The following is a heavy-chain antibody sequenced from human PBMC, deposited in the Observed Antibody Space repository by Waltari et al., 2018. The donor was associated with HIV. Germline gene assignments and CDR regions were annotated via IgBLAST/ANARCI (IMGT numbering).Heavy chain of an antibody. J-gene: IGHJ4*02. CDR2: IKQDGSEK. V-gene: IGHV3-7*04. CDR3: ARGGFYGSGSKVN. CDR1: GSTFSSYW. D-gene: IGHD3-10*01. Sequence: EVQLVESGGGLVQPGGSLRLSCAASGSTFSSYWMSWVRQAPGKGREGVANIKQDGSEKYYVYSVNGRFTISRDNAENSLYLQMNSLRAEDTAVYYCARGGFYGSGSKVNWGQGTLVTVSS.